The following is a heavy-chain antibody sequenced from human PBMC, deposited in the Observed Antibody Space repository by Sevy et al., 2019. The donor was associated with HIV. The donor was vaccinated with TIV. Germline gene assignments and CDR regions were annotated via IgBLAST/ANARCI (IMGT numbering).Heavy chain of an antibody. V-gene: IGHV3-21*01. CDR1: GFTFSLYS. CDR2: ITRTSSYI. D-gene: IGHD4-17*01. J-gene: IGHJ4*02. Sequence: GGSLRLSCAASGFTFSLYSLNWVRQAPGKGLEWVSSITRTSSYIYYTDSVKGRFTISRDNAKNSLYLQMNSLRVEDTAVYYCARAYGDYVGEHYFDDWGQGALVTVSS. CDR3: ARAYGDYVGEHYFDD.